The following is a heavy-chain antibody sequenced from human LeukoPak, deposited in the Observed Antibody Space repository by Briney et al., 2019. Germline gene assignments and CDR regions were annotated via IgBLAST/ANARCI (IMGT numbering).Heavy chain of an antibody. CDR2: IYSGGTT. D-gene: IGHD2-15*01. CDR3: ARGRSSPL. Sequence: GGSLTLSCAASAFTVSSNYMSWVHQAPGKGLEWVSVIYSGGTTYYPASVKGRFPIPRHHSKNTLYLQMNSMRAEDTAVYYCARGRSSPLWGQGTLVTVSS. J-gene: IGHJ4*02. V-gene: IGHV3-53*04. CDR1: AFTVSSNY.